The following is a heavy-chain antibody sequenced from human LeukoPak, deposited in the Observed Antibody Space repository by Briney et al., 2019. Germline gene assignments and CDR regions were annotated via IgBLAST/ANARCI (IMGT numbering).Heavy chain of an antibody. CDR3: ARGRVSSSSWQSVYYYYLYMDV. CDR2: IYYSGST. V-gene: IGHV4-59*01. Sequence: PSETLSLTCTVSGGSISSYYWSWIRQPPGKGLEWIGYIYYSGSTNYNPSLKSRVTISRDTSTNHFPLKLSSVTAADTAVYFCARGRVSSSSWQSVYYYYLYMDVWGKGSTVTVSS. CDR1: GGSISSYY. J-gene: IGHJ6*03. D-gene: IGHD6-13*01.